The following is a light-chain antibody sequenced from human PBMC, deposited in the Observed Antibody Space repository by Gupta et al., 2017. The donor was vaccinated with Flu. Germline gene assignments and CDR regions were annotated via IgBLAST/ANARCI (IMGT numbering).Light chain of an antibody. J-gene: IGLJ1*01. V-gene: IGLV1-40*01. CDR2: GNS. CDR3: QSYDSSLSGSNV. CDR1: SSNIGAGYD. Sequence: QSVLTQPPSVSGAPRPRGTNSCTGSSSNIGAGYDVHWYQQLPGTAPKLLIYGNSNRPSGVPDRFSGSKSGTSASLAITGLQAEDEADYYCQSYDSSLSGSNVFGTGTKVTVL.